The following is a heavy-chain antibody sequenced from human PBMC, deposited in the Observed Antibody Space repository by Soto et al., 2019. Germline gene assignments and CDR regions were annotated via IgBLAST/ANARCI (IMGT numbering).Heavy chain of an antibody. D-gene: IGHD3-16*01. J-gene: IGHJ4*02. Sequence: PGESLKISCNASGYIFTNYWIGWVRQMPGKGLEWMGIIYPGDSDTRYSPSFEGQVTISADKSITTAYLQWTSLKASDTAIYFCARRARGNWALDYWGQGTQVTVSS. CDR2: IYPGDSDT. CDR1: GYIFTNYW. V-gene: IGHV5-51*01. CDR3: ARRARGNWALDY.